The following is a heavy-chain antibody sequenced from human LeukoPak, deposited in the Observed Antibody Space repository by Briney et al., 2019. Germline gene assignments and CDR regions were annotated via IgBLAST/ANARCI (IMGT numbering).Heavy chain of an antibody. J-gene: IGHJ6*03. CDR3: ALPAKGAFFYYYMEV. CDR2: ISTYNGNT. CDR1: AYTSPNYG. D-gene: IGHD2-2*01. Sequence: GASVKASCKASAYTSPNYGITWVRQAPRRGLEWMGWISTYNGNTQYAQKFQGRVTMTTDTPTKTVYMELSNLRSNDTAVYYCALPAKGAFFYYYMEVWGKGTTVTVSS. V-gene: IGHV1-18*01.